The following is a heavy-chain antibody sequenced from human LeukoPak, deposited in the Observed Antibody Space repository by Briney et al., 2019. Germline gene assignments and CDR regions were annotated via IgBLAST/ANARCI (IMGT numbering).Heavy chain of an antibody. CDR1: GYTFTSYA. V-gene: IGHV1-3*01. Sequence: ASVKVSCKASGYTFTSYAMHWVRQAPGQRLEWMGWINAGNGNTKYSQKFQGRVTITRDTSTSTAYMELRSLRSDDTAVYYCARRSVDTAMVNDYWGQGTLVTVSS. J-gene: IGHJ4*02. D-gene: IGHD5-18*01. CDR2: INAGNGNT. CDR3: ARRSVDTAMVNDY.